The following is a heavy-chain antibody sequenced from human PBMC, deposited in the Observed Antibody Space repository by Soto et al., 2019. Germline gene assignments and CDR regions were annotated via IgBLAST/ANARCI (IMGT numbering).Heavy chain of an antibody. J-gene: IGHJ4*02. V-gene: IGHV3-53*01. CDR1: GFTVSDNY. D-gene: IGHD1-26*01. CDR3: VRASGSRFFDY. CDR2: IYSGGST. Sequence: HPGGSLRLSCAASGFTVSDNYMRWVRQAQGKGLEWVSGIYSGGSTYYTDSVKGRFTISRDNSKNTLYLQMNSLRCEDTAVFYCVRASGSRFFDYWGQGTLVTVSS.